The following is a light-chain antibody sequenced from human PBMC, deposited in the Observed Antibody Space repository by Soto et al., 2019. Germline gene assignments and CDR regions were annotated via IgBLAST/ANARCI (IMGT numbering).Light chain of an antibody. Sequence: QSALTQPASVSGSPGQSITISCTGTSSDVVSYNLVSWYQQHPGKAPKLMIYEGSKRPSGVSNRFSGSKSGNTASLTISGLQAEDEADYYCCSYAGSSTFYVFGTGTKLTVL. CDR1: SSDVVSYNL. CDR3: CSYAGSSTFYV. J-gene: IGLJ1*01. V-gene: IGLV2-23*01. CDR2: EGS.